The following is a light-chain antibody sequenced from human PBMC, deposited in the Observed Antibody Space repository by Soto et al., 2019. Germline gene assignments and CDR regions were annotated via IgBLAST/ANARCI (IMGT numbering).Light chain of an antibody. CDR2: GAS. Sequence: IVMTQSPSTLSVSPGERVTLSCRVSQSVDSNFAWYQQRPGQAPRLLIYGASTRATDVPARFSASGSGTDFTLTISSLEPEDFAVYYCQQRSNWPITFGQGTRLETK. V-gene: IGKV3-15*01. J-gene: IGKJ5*01. CDR1: QSVDSN. CDR3: QQRSNWPIT.